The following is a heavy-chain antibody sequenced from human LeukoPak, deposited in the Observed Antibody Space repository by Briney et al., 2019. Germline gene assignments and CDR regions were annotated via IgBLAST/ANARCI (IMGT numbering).Heavy chain of an antibody. V-gene: IGHV4-39*01. CDR3: ARRGYCSGGTCYSRHWFDP. Sequence: SETLSLTCTVSGGSISSRDYYWGWIRQPPGKGLVWIGSIHYTGSTYYNPSLKSRVTISVDTSKNQFSLKLSSVTAADTAVYYCARRGYCSGGTCYSRHWFDPWGQGTLVTVSS. D-gene: IGHD2-15*01. CDR1: GGSISSRDYY. CDR2: IHYTGST. J-gene: IGHJ5*02.